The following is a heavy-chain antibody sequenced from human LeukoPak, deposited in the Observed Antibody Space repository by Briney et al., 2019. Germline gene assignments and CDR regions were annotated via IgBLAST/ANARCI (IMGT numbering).Heavy chain of an antibody. J-gene: IGHJ4*02. V-gene: IGHV3-74*01. CDR3: ARDVGNFDY. CDR2: INGDGIST. Sequence: PGGSPRLSCAASGFTFSNYWMHWVRQAPGKGLVWVSRINGDGISTGYADSVKGRFTVSRDNAKKTLYLQMNSLRAEDTAVYYCARDVGNFDYWGQGTLVTVSS. CDR1: GFTFSNYW.